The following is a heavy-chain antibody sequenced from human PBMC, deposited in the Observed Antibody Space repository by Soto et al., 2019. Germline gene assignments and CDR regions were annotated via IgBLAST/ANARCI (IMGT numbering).Heavy chain of an antibody. CDR3: ARDYYDSSGYYYYYYGMDV. J-gene: IGHJ6*02. Sequence: ASVKVSCKASGYTFTGYYMHWVRQAPGQGLEWMGWINPNSGGTNYAQKFQGRVTMTRDTSISTAYMELSRLRSDDTAVYYCARDYYDSSGYYYYYYGMDVWGQGTTVTVSS. CDR2: INPNSGGT. D-gene: IGHD3-22*01. CDR1: GYTFTGYY. V-gene: IGHV1-2*02.